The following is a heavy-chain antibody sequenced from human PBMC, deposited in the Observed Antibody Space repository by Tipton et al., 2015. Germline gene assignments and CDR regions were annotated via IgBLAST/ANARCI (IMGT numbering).Heavy chain of an antibody. V-gene: IGHV1-2*02. CDR1: GYTFTDYY. Sequence: QSGAEVKKPGASVKVSCKASGYTFTDYYLHWVRQAPGQGLEWMAWINPYSGDTYYAQKFQGRVTMMRDTTISSAFLELSRLRSDDTAVYYCAGVTNYYDPGGHYLDYWGQGTLVSVSS. CDR2: INPYSGDT. J-gene: IGHJ4*02. D-gene: IGHD3-16*01. CDR3: AGVTNYYDPGGHYLDY.